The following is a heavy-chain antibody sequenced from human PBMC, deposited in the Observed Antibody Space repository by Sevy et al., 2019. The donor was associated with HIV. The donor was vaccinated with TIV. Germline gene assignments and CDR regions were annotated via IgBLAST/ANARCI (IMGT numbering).Heavy chain of an antibody. J-gene: IGHJ6*02. Sequence: GGSLRLSCAASGFTFSSYEMNWVRQAPGKGLEWVSYISSSGSTIYYADSVKGRFTISRDNAKNSLYLQMNSLRAEDTAVYYCARDIWFGELISNYGMDVWGQGTTVTVSS. CDR1: GFTFSSYE. D-gene: IGHD3-10*01. CDR3: ARDIWFGELISNYGMDV. V-gene: IGHV3-48*03. CDR2: ISSSGSTI.